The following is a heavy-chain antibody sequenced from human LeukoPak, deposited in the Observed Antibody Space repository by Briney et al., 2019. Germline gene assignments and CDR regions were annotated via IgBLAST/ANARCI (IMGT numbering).Heavy chain of an antibody. CDR1: GGSISSSSYY. V-gene: IGHV4-39*01. CDR3: ARQQQLVYFDY. Sequence: PSETLSLTCTVSGGSISSSSYYWGWIRQPPGKGLEWIGSIYYSGSTYYNPSLKSRVTISVDTSKNQFSLKLSSVTAADTAVYYCARQQQLVYFDYWGQGTLVTVSS. J-gene: IGHJ4*02. CDR2: IYYSGST. D-gene: IGHD6-13*01.